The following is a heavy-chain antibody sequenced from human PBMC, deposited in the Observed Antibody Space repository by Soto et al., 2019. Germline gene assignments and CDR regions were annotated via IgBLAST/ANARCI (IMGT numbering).Heavy chain of an antibody. CDR2: ISAYNGNT. Sequence: ASVKVSCKASGYTFASYAIIWVRQAHGQGLEWMGWISAYNGNTNYAQKLQGRVTMTTDTSTSTAYMELRSLRSDDTAVYYCARDEQVGSGSFFYYYYGMDVWGQGTTVTVSS. V-gene: IGHV1-18*01. J-gene: IGHJ6*02. CDR1: GYTFASYA. CDR3: ARDEQVGSGSFFYYYYGMDV. D-gene: IGHD1-26*01.